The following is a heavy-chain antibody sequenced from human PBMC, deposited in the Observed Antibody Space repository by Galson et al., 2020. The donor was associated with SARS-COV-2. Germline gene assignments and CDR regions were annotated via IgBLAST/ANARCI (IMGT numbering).Heavy chain of an antibody. Sequence: SQTLSLTCSVSDVSMTSYYWSWIRQPPGKALEWIGYISYSGSTSYNPSLRSRVTILVDLSKNQFSLNLSSVTAADTAVYYCARDPAPLYGDNYYYGMDVWGRGTTVTVSS. CDR2: ISYSGST. J-gene: IGHJ6*02. CDR1: DVSMTSYY. CDR3: ARDPAPLYGDNYYYGMDV. V-gene: IGHV4-59*01. D-gene: IGHD4-17*01.